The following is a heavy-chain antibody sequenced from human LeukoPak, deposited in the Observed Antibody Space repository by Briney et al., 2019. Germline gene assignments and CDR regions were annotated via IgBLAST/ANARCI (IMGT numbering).Heavy chain of an antibody. V-gene: IGHV3-23*01. CDR2: ISGSGGST. D-gene: IGHD6-19*01. J-gene: IGHJ4*02. CDR3: AKDRDSSGTFDY. CDR1: GFTFSSYA. Sequence: GGSLGLSCAASGFTFSSYAMSWVRQAPGKGLEWVSAISGSGGSTYYADSVKGRFTISRDNSKNTLYLQMNSLRAEDTAVYYCAKDRDSSGTFDYWGQGTLVTVSS.